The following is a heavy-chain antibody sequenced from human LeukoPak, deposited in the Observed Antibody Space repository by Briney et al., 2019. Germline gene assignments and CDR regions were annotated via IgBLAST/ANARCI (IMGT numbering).Heavy chain of an antibody. CDR3: ARDEYDYVWGSYRLIDY. Sequence: GASVKVSCEASGYTFTSYGISWVRQAPGQGLEWMGWISAYNGNTNYAQKLQGRVTMTTDTSTSAAYMELRSLRSDDTAVYYCARDEYDYVWGSYRLIDYWGQGTLVTVSS. V-gene: IGHV1-18*01. J-gene: IGHJ4*02. D-gene: IGHD3-16*02. CDR2: ISAYNGNT. CDR1: GYTFTSYG.